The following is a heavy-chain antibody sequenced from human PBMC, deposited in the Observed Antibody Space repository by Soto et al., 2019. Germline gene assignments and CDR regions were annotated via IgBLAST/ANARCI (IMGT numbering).Heavy chain of an antibody. Sequence: QVQLVQSGAEVKEPGASVTVSCRASGDRLTDYYMHWVRQAPGQGLEWMGWINPNSGVKKYAQKFQGWVTMTRDTSIRTVYMQLSRLGFDATAIYYCARESGGATATLDYYYFYMDVWGTGTTVTVSS. CDR1: GDRLTDYY. CDR3: ARESGGATATLDYYYFYMDV. J-gene: IGHJ6*03. V-gene: IGHV1-2*04. CDR2: INPNSGVK. D-gene: IGHD5-12*01.